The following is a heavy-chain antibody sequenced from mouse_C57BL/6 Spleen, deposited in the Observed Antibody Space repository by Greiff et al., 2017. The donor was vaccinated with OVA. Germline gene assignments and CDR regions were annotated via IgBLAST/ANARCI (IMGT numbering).Heavy chain of an antibody. CDR3: ERRGLPYYFDY. J-gene: IGHJ2*01. Sequence: QVQLQQPGAELVKPGASVKLSCKASGYTFTSYWMQWVKQRPGQGLEWIGEIDPSDSYTNYNQKFKGKATLTVDTSPSTAYMQLSSLTSEDSAVYSCERRGLPYYFDYWGQGTTLTVSS. D-gene: IGHD5-5*01. CDR1: GYTFTSYW. V-gene: IGHV1-50*01. CDR2: IDPSDSYT.